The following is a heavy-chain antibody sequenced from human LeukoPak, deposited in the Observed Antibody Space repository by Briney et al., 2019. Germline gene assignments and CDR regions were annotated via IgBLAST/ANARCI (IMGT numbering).Heavy chain of an antibody. CDR1: GYSISSGYY. V-gene: IGHV4-38-2*02. CDR2: IYHSGST. D-gene: IGHD2-8*01. J-gene: IGHJ6*02. Sequence: SETLSLTCTVSGYSISSGYYWGWIRQPPGKGLEWIGSIYHSGSTYYNPSLKSRVTISVDTSKNQFSLKLSSVTAADTAVYYCAGMYAGLYYYGMEVWGQGTTVTVSS. CDR3: AGMYAGLYYYGMEV.